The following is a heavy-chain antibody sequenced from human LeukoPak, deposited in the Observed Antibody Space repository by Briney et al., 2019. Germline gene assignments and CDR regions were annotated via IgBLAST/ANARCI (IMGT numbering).Heavy chain of an antibody. J-gene: IGHJ4*02. Sequence: SQTLSLTCTVSGGSISSGSYYWSWIRQPAGKGLEWIGRIYTSGSTNYNPSLKSRVTISVDTSKNQFSLKLSSVTAADTAVYYCARGGYANSYGYWGQGTLVTVSS. V-gene: IGHV4-61*02. D-gene: IGHD2-2*01. CDR1: GGSISSGSYY. CDR2: IYTSGST. CDR3: ARGGYANSYGY.